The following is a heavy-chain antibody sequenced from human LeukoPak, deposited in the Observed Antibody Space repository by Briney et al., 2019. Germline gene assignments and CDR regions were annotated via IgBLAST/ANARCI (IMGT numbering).Heavy chain of an antibody. V-gene: IGHV1-69*01. CDR2: ITPIFDTP. J-gene: IGHJ4*02. D-gene: IGHD1-26*01. CDR1: GGTFSNDS. CDR3: ARGPPPLYSGSYRPLDH. Sequence: PSVKVSCKVSGGTFSNDSITWVRQAPGQGLEWVGGITPIFDTPNYAPKLQGRLTINADGSTSTVYMELRSLRSEDTAVYFCARGPPPLYSGSYRPLDHWGQGTLVTVSS.